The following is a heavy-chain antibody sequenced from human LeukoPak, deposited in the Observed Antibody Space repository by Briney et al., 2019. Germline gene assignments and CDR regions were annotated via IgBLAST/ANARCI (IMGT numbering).Heavy chain of an antibody. CDR3: ARGPPRLRFLEWLSNL. CDR2: ISAYNGNT. CDR1: CYTFTSYG. D-gene: IGHD3-3*01. J-gene: IGHJ4*02. V-gene: IGHV1-18*01. Sequence: ASVKVSCKASCYTFTSYGISWVRQAPGQGLEWMGWISAYNGNTNYAQKLQGRVSMTTDTSTSTAYMELRSLRSDDTAVYYCARGPPRLRFLEWLSNLWGQGTLVTVSS.